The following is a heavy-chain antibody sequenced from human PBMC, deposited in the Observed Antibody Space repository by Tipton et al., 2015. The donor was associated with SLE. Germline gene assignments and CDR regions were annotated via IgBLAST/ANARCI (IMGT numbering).Heavy chain of an antibody. J-gene: IGHJ4*02. CDR2: IRYDGSNK. CDR3: AKDRIVVVPAAMDY. Sequence: SLRLSCAASGFTFSSYWMHWVRQAPGKGLEWVAFIRYDGSNKYYADSVKGRFTISRDNSKNTLYLQMNSLRAEDTAVYYCAKDRIVVVPAAMDYWGQGTLVTVSS. CDR1: GFTFSSYW. V-gene: IGHV3-30*02. D-gene: IGHD2-2*01.